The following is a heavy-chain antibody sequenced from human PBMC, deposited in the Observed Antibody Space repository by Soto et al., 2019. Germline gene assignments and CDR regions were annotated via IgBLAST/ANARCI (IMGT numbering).Heavy chain of an antibody. J-gene: IGHJ4*02. D-gene: IGHD3-16*02. CDR2: IFPSGSDT. CDR1: GYSFNRYW. Sequence: GESLKISCRGSGYSFNRYWIALVRQMPGKGLEWMGIIFPSGSDTRYSPSFRGQVTISADRSINTAYLQWNSLKASDSAIYYCARRGGSTWRYFDKWGQGTLVTVSS. V-gene: IGHV5-51*01. CDR3: ARRGGSTWRYFDK.